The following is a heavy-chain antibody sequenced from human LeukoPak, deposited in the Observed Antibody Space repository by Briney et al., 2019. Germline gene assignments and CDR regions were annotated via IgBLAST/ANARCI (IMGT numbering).Heavy chain of an antibody. D-gene: IGHD3-3*01. J-gene: IGHJ6*03. CDR1: GGSISTSSYY. CDR3: ARHGRFLEWLLSEHYYYMDV. V-gene: IGHV4-39*01. CDR2: IYYSGST. Sequence: PSETLSLTCTVSGGSISTSSYYWGWIRQPPGKGLEWIGSIYYSGSTYYNPSLKSRVTISVDTSKNQFSLKLSSVTAADTAVYYCARHGRFLEWLLSEHYYYMDVWGKGTTVTVSS.